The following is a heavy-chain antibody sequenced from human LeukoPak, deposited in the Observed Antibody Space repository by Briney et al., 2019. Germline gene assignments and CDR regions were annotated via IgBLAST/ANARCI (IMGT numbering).Heavy chain of an antibody. CDR1: GYTFTSYY. V-gene: IGHV1-46*01. J-gene: IGHJ4*02. CDR2: INPSGGST. D-gene: IGHD4-17*01. CDR3: ARCRDYGDYDPYYFDY. Sequence: GASVKVSCKASGYTFTSYYMHWVRQAPGQGLEWMGIINPSGGSTSYAQKFQGRVTMTRDTSTGTVYMEPSSLRSEDTAVYYCARCRDYGDYDPYYFDYWGQGTLVTVSS.